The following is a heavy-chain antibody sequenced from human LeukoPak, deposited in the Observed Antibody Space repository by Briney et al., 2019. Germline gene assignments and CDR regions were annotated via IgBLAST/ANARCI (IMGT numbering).Heavy chain of an antibody. CDR3: AKPSAGAFDY. CDR1: GFTFSSYW. V-gene: IGHV3-7*01. Sequence: GGSLRLSCAASGFTFSSYWMSCVRQAPGKGLEWVANIKEDGSEKYYADSVKGRFTISRDNSKNTLYLQMNSLRAEDTAVYYCAKPSAGAFDYWGQGTLVTVSS. J-gene: IGHJ4*02. CDR2: IKEDGSEK. D-gene: IGHD6-25*01.